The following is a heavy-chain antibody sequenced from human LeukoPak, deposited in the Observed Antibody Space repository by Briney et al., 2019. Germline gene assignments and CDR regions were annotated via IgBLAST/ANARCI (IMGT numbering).Heavy chain of an antibody. CDR1: GFTFSYYW. J-gene: IGHJ4*02. CDR3: ARDDGFYSYSSFQDY. CDR2: ISDDGSRT. Sequence: GGSLRLSCAASGFTFSYYWMHWVRQAPGKGLVWVSRISDDGSRTTYADSVKGRFAISRDNAKNTLYFQMNSLRAEDTAVYYCARDDGFYSYSSFQDYWGQGTLVTVSS. D-gene: IGHD1-26*01. V-gene: IGHV3-74*01.